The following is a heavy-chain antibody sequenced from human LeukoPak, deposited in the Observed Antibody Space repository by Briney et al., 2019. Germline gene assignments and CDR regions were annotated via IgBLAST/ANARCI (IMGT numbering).Heavy chain of an antibody. Sequence: SETLSLTCTVSGGSISSYYWSWIRQSPSRGLEWLGRTYYRSKWYNDYAVSVKSRITINPDTSKNQFSLQLNSVTPEDTAVYYCTRVNGWLDAFDIWGQGTMVTVSS. CDR3: TRVNGWLDAFDI. CDR1: GGSISSYY. CDR2: TYYRSKWYN. J-gene: IGHJ3*02. V-gene: IGHV6-1*01. D-gene: IGHD6-19*01.